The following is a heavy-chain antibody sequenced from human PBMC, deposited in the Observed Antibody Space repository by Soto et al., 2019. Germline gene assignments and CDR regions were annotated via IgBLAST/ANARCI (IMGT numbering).Heavy chain of an antibody. CDR1: GYTFTSYA. CDR3: ARSIVVVTSFDY. J-gene: IGHJ4*02. V-gene: IGHV1-3*01. D-gene: IGHD3-22*01. Sequence: QVQLVQSGAEVKKPGASVKVSCKASGYTFTSYAMHWVRQAPGQRLEWMGWINAGNGNTKYSQKFQGRVTITRDTSASTAYMELSSRRSEDTAVYYCARSIVVVTSFDYWGQGTLVTVSS. CDR2: INAGNGNT.